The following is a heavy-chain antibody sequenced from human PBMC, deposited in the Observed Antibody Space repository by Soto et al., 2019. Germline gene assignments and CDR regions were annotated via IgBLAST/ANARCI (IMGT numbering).Heavy chain of an antibody. J-gene: IGHJ6*02. CDR2: ISYDGSNK. V-gene: IGHV3-30*03. CDR3: AIDWEGYYRSTSRSSMDV. CDR1: GFTFSSYG. Sequence: QVQLVESGGGVVQPGRSLRLSCAASGFTFSSYGMHWVRQAPGKGLEWVAVISYDGSNKYYADSVKGRFTISRDNSKNSLYQQMTSRKAEETAVYYCAIDWEGYYRSTSRSSMDVWGQGTTVAVSS. D-gene: IGHD2-2*01.